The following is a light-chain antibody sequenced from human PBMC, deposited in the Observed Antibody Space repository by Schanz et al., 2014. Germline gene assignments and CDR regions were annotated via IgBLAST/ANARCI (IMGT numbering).Light chain of an antibody. CDR3: SSYSSTNTVV. CDR1: SSDVGGYNY. CDR2: DVS. V-gene: IGLV2-14*01. J-gene: IGLJ2*01. Sequence: QSALTQPPSASGSPGQSITISCTGTSSDVGGYNYVSWYQQHPGKAPKLMIYDVSHRPSEISNRFSGSKSANTASLTISGLQAEDEAHYYCSSYSSTNTVVFGGGTKLTVL.